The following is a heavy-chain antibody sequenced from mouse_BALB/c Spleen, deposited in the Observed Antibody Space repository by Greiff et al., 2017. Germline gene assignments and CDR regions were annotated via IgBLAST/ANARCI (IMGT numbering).Heavy chain of an antibody. J-gene: IGHJ4*01. D-gene: IGHD2-14*01. CDR1: GFTFSSYT. V-gene: IGHV5-12-2*01. Sequence: EVKLMESGGGLVQPGGSLKLSCAASGFTFSSYTMSWVRQTPEKRLEWVAYISNGGGSTYSPDTVKGRFTISRDNAKNTLYLQMSSLKSEDTAMYYCARQGYDYAMDYWGQGTSVTVSS. CDR2: ISNGGGST. CDR3: ARQGYDYAMDY.